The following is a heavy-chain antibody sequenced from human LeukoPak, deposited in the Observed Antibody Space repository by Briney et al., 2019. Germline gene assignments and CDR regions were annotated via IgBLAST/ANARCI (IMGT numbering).Heavy chain of an antibody. J-gene: IGHJ5*02. V-gene: IGHV1-2*02. Sequence: GASVKVSCKASGYTFTGYYMHWVRQAPGQGLEWMGWINPNSGGTNYAQKLQGRVTMTTDTSTSTAYMELRSLRSDDTAVYYCARAPPRVGATNWFDPWGQGTLVTVSS. CDR2: INPNSGGT. CDR1: GYTFTGYY. D-gene: IGHD1-26*01. CDR3: ARAPPRVGATNWFDP.